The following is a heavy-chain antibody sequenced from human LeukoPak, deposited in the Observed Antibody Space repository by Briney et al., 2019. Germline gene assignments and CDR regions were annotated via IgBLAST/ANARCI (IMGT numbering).Heavy chain of an antibody. CDR3: ATGNYYDSRGYYTFGH. CDR2: INGDVSTT. J-gene: IGHJ1*01. D-gene: IGHD3-22*01. V-gene: IGHV3-74*01. CDR1: GFTFSRYW. Sequence: PGGSLRLSCAASGFTFSRYWMHWVRQAPGKGLVWVSRINGDVSTTSYADSVKGGFTISRDNAKNTLYLQMNSLRAEDTAVYYCATGNYYDSRGYYTFGHWGQGTLVTVSS.